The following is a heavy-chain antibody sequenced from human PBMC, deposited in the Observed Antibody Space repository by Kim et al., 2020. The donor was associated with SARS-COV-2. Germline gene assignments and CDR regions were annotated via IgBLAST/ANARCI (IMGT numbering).Heavy chain of an antibody. J-gene: IGHJ6*02. CDR3: ARQSGGYRFLEWANGMDV. D-gene: IGHD3-3*01. CDR1: GGSISSSSYY. CDR2: IYYSGST. Sequence: SETLSLTCTVSGGSISSSSYYWGWIRQPPGKGLEWIGSIYYSGSTYYNPSLKSRVTISVDTSKNQFSLKLSAVTAADTAVYYCARQSGGYRFLEWANGMDVWGQGTTVTVSS. V-gene: IGHV4-39*01.